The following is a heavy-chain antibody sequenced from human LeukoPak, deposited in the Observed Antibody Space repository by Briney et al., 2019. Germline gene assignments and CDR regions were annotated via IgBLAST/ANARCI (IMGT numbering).Heavy chain of an antibody. V-gene: IGHV4-39*07. D-gene: IGHD1-26*01. Sequence: SETLSLTCTVSGGSISSSSYYWGWIRQPPGKGLEWIGSIYYSGSTYYNPSLKSRVTISVDTSKNQFSLKLSSVTAADTAVYYCASEVGATFGLIDYWGQGTLVTVSS. CDR2: IYYSGST. CDR1: GGSISSSSYY. J-gene: IGHJ4*02. CDR3: ASEVGATFGLIDY.